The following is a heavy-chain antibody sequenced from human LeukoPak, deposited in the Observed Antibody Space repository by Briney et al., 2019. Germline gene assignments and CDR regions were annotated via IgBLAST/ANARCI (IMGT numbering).Heavy chain of an antibody. CDR1: GGSISSGGYY. J-gene: IGHJ4*02. V-gene: IGHV4-31*03. CDR2: IYYSGST. D-gene: IGHD3-9*01. CDR3: AREHYDILTGYDYFDY. Sequence: KPSETLSLTCTVSGGSISSGGYYWSWIRQHPGKGLEWIGYIYYSGSTYYNLSLKSRVTISVDTSKNQFSLKLSSVTAADTAVYYCAREHYDILTGYDYFDYWGQGTLVTVSS.